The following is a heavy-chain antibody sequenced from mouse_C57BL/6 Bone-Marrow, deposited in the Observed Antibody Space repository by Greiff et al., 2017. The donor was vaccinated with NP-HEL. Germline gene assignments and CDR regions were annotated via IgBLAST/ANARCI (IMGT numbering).Heavy chain of an antibody. CDR3: TFNWDFDY. J-gene: IGHJ2*01. V-gene: IGHV14-4*01. CDR1: GFNIKDDY. Sequence: EVMLVESGAELVRPGASVKLSCTASGFNIKDDYMHWVKQRPEQGLEWIGWIDPENGDTEYASKFQGKATITADTSSNTAYLQLSSLTSEDTAVYYCTFNWDFDYWGQGTTLTVSS. D-gene: IGHD4-1*02. CDR2: IDPENGDT.